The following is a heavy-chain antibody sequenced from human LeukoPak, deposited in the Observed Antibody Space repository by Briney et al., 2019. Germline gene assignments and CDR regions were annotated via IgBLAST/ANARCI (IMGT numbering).Heavy chain of an antibody. D-gene: IGHD5-18*01. J-gene: IGHJ3*02. Sequence: SETLSLTCTVSGGSISSYYWSWLRQPPGKGLEWIGYIYYSGSTNYNPSLKSRVTISVDTSKNQFSLKLSSVTAADTAVYYCARDRGGYSYGDHDAFDIWGQGTMVTVSS. CDR1: GGSISSYY. CDR3: ARDRGGYSYGDHDAFDI. CDR2: IYYSGST. V-gene: IGHV4-59*01.